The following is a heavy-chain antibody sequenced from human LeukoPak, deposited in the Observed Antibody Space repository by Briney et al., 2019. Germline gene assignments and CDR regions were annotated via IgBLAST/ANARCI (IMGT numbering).Heavy chain of an antibody. Sequence: GGSLRLSCAASGFTVSTNYMSWDRQAPGKGLEWDSVIYSGGSTFYADSAKGRFTISRDNSKNTQYLQMNSLRAEDTAVYYCAKGPPLQTYYGMDVWGQGTTVTVSS. CDR3: AKGPPLQTYYGMDV. CDR1: GFTVSTNY. V-gene: IGHV3-66*01. J-gene: IGHJ6*02. CDR2: IYSGGST. D-gene: IGHD2-21*02.